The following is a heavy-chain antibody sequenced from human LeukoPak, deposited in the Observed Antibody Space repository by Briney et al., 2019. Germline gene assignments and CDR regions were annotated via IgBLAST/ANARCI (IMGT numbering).Heavy chain of an antibody. V-gene: IGHV4-34*01. CDR3: ARGRYRFDP. CDR2: INHSGST. Sequence: SETLSLTCAVYGGSFRGYYWSWIRQPPGKGLEWIGEINHSGSTNYNPSLKSRVTISVDTSKNQFSLKLSSVTAADTAVYYCARGRYRFDPWGQGTLVTVSS. D-gene: IGHD5-18*01. CDR1: GGSFRGYY. J-gene: IGHJ5*02.